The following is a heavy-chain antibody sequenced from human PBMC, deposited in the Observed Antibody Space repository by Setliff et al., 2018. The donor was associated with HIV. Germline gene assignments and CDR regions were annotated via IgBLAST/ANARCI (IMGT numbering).Heavy chain of an antibody. J-gene: IGHJ3*02. CDR1: GGSISSGTYY. V-gene: IGHV4-61*02. Sequence: PSETLSLTCTVSGGSISSGTYYWSWIRQPAEKGLEWIGRIYASGSTNYNPSLKSRVTTSVDTSKNQFSLKLSSVTAADTAVYYCARGWDTGIVGDNAFDIWGQGTMVTVSS. CDR2: IYASGST. CDR3: ARGWDTGIVGDNAFDI. D-gene: IGHD1-26*01.